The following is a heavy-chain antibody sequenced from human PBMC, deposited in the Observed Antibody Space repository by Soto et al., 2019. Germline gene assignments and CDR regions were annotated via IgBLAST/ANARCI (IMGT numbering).Heavy chain of an antibody. J-gene: IGHJ5*02. Sequence: SETLSLTCTVSGGSISSGDYYWSWIRQPPGKGLEWIGYIYYSGSTYYNPSLKSRVTISVDRSKNQFSLKLNSVTAADTAVYYCARVIAATDTISVWFDPWGQGTLVTVSS. CDR3: ARVIAATDTISVWFDP. D-gene: IGHD6-13*01. V-gene: IGHV4-30-4*01. CDR1: GGSISSGDYY. CDR2: IYYSGST.